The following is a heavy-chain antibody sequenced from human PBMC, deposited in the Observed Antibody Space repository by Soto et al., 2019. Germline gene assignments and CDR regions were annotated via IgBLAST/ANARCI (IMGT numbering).Heavy chain of an antibody. Sequence: QVQLQQWGAGLLKPSETLSLTCAVYGGSFSGYYWSWIRQPPGKGLEWIGEINHSGSTNYNPSIKSRVTISVDTSKNQYSLKLSSVTAADTAVYYCARETIFYYYYGMDVWGQGTTVTVSS. CDR3: ARETIFYYYYGMDV. CDR1: GGSFSGYY. CDR2: INHSGST. J-gene: IGHJ6*02. D-gene: IGHD3-9*01. V-gene: IGHV4-34*01.